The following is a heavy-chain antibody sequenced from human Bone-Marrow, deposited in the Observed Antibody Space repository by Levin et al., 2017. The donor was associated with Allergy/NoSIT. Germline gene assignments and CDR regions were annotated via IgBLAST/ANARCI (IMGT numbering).Heavy chain of an antibody. Sequence: SETLSLTCTISGDSTTNYYWSWIRQAPGKGLEWIGNIYDIGDGNYKPTDYRPSLKSRVTISVDTSKTHLSLKLASVTAADTAVYYCAKTTPPLFWSGYSPDGISSFDSWGQGILVTVSS. CDR2: IYDIGDGNYKPT. CDR3: AKTTPPLFWSGYSPDGISSFDS. CDR1: GDSTTNYY. D-gene: IGHD3-3*01. J-gene: IGHJ4*02. V-gene: IGHV4-59*01.